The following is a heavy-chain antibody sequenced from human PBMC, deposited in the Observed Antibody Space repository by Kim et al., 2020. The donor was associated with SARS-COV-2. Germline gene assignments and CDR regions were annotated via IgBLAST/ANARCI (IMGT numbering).Heavy chain of an antibody. J-gene: IGHJ4*02. D-gene: IGHD6-6*01. CDR1: GGSFSGYY. CDR2: INHSGST. Sequence: SETLSLTCAVYGGSFSGYYWSWIRQPPGKGLEWIGEINHSGSTNYNPSLKSRVTISVDTSKNQFSLKLSSVTAADTAVYYCATVSIAASSFDYWGQGTLVTVSS. V-gene: IGHV4-34*01. CDR3: ATVSIAASSFDY.